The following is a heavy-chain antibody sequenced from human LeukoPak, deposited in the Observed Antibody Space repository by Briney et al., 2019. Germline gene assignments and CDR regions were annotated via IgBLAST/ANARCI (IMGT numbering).Heavy chain of an antibody. CDR3: ARVGYCSGGSCYYDAFDI. V-gene: IGHV3-74*01. J-gene: IGHJ3*02. CDR2: INSDGSST. Sequence: GGSLRLSCAASGFTFSSYWMHWVRQAPGKGLVWVSRINSDGSSTSYADSVKGRSTISRDNAKNTLYLQMNSLRAEDTAVYYCARVGYCSGGSCYYDAFDIWGQGTMVTVSS. CDR1: GFTFSSYW. D-gene: IGHD2-15*01.